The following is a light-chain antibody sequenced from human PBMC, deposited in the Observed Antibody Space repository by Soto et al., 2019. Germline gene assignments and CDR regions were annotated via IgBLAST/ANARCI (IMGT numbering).Light chain of an antibody. J-gene: IGLJ2*01. CDR3: GTWDTSLSALV. CDR2: DNN. CDR1: SSNIGKNY. Sequence: QSVLTQPPSVSAAPGQTVTISCSGSSSNIGKNYISWYQQFPGTAPKLLIYDNNMRPSAIPDRFSGYKSGPSATLGITGLQPADEADYYCGTWDTSLSALVFGGGTELTVL. V-gene: IGLV1-51*01.